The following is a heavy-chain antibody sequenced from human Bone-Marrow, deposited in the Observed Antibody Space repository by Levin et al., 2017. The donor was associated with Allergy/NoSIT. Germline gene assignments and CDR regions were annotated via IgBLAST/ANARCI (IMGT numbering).Heavy chain of an antibody. CDR2: IGQDGIGK. CDR3: ARELLPTVTTFDY. Sequence: PGGSLRLSCAASGFTFSSNYMSWVRQAPGKGLEWVANIGQDGIGKNYVDSMKGRFIISRDNAKNLVYLQMNSLRAEDTAVYYCARELLPTVTTFDYWGQGTLVTVSS. D-gene: IGHD4-17*01. J-gene: IGHJ4*02. V-gene: IGHV3-7*01. CDR1: GFTFSSNY.